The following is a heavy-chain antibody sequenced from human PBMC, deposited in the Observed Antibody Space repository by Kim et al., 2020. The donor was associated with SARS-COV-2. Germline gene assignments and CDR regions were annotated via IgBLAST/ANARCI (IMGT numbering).Heavy chain of an antibody. V-gene: IGHV3-21*01. D-gene: IGHD2-2*01. J-gene: IGHJ4*02. CDR2: ISSSSSYI. Sequence: GGSLRLSCAASGFTFSSYSMNWVRQAPGKGLEWVSSISSSSSYIYYADSVKGRFTISRDNAKNSLYLQMNSLRAEDTAVYYCARETSSTQKVLDYWGQGTLVTVSS. CDR1: GFTFSSYS. CDR3: ARETSSTQKVLDY.